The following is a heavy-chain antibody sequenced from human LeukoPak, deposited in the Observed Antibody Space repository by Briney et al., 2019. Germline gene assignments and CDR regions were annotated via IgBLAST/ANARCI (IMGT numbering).Heavy chain of an antibody. Sequence: GGSLRLSCTVAGFTVSSTYMTWVRQAPEKGLEWVSIIYSGGNTYYADSVSGRFTISRDNSKNTVYLQMNSLSADDTAVYYCARSHILGYWYFDLWGRGTLVTVSS. CDR1: GFTVSSTY. D-gene: IGHD1-26*01. V-gene: IGHV3-53*01. J-gene: IGHJ2*01. CDR3: ARSHILGYWYFDL. CDR2: IYSGGNT.